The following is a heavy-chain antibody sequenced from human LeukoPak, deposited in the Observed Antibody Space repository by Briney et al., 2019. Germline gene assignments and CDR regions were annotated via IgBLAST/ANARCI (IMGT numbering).Heavy chain of an antibody. V-gene: IGHV1-2*06. CDR2: INPNSGGT. CDR1: GYTFTGYY. Sequence: ASVKVSCKASGYTFTGYYMHWVRQALGQGLEWMGRINPNSGGTNYTQKFQGRVTMTRDTSISTAYMELSRLRSDHTAVYYCARDSKQQLVGGDYWGQGTLVTVSS. D-gene: IGHD6-13*01. CDR3: ARDSKQQLVGGDY. J-gene: IGHJ4*02.